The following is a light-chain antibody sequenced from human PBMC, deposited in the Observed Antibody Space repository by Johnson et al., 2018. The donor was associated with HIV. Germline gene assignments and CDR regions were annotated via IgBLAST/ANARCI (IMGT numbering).Light chain of an antibody. V-gene: IGLV1-51*01. CDR1: TSNIGNND. J-gene: IGLJ1*01. CDR3: GTWDSSLSAEV. Sequence: QSALTQPPSVSAAPGQKVTFSCSGSTSNIGNNDVSWYRHLPGTAPKLVIYDNNKRPSGIPDRFSGSKSGTSATLGITGLQTGDEADYYCGTWDSSLSAEVFGTGTKVTVL. CDR2: DNN.